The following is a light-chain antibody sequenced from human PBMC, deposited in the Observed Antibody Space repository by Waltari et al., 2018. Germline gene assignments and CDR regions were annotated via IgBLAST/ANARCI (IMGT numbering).Light chain of an antibody. J-gene: IGLJ2*01. CDR1: NLEAKY. CDR2: PDS. Sequence: FGLTQPRSVSVSPGPTASITCFGANLEAKYTCWYQQKSGPPPVLVIHPDSKRPPGIPERFSGSKSGNTVTLTISGTQPIDEADYYCQAWEGSTAIFGGGTRLTVL. V-gene: IGLV3-1*01. CDR3: QAWEGSTAI.